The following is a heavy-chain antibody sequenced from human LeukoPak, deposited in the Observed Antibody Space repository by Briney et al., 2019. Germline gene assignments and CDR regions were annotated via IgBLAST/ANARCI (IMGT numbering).Heavy chain of an antibody. Sequence: GGSLRLSCAASGFTFSSYWMSWVRQAPGKGLEWVANIKQDGSEKYYVDSVKGRFTISRDNAKNSLYLQMNSLRAEDTAVYYCVRGAVAGNFDYWGQGTLVTVSS. V-gene: IGHV3-7*01. J-gene: IGHJ4*02. CDR1: GFTFSSYW. D-gene: IGHD6-19*01. CDR2: IKQDGSEK. CDR3: VRGAVAGNFDY.